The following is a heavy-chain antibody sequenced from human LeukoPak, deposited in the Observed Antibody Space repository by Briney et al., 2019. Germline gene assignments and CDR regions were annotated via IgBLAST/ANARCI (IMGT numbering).Heavy chain of an antibody. D-gene: IGHD6-19*01. J-gene: IGHJ5*02. CDR1: GGSISSYY. CDR2: IYYSGST. Sequence: SETLSLTCTVSGGSISSYYWSWIRQPPGKGLEWIGYIYYSGSTNYNPSLKSRVTISVDTSKDQFSLKLSSVTAADTAVYYCARGGSGWYPVGLDPWGQGTLVTVSS. V-gene: IGHV4-59*01. CDR3: ARGGSGWYPVGLDP.